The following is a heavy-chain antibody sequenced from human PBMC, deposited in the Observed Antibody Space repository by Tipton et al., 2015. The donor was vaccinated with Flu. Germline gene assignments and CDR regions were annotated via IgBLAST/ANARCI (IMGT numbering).Heavy chain of an antibody. CDR1: GFIFSRYA. CDR3: AKVIPEKVAGLDY. J-gene: IGHJ4*02. V-gene: IGHV3-23*01. Sequence: SLRLSCAASGFIFSRYAMSWVRQAPGKGLEWVSAVSGGGSNTYYADSVKGRFTISRDNSKNTLYLQMNSLRAEDTAIYYCAKVIPEKVAGLDYWGQGTLVTASS. D-gene: IGHD6-19*01. CDR2: VSGGGSNT.